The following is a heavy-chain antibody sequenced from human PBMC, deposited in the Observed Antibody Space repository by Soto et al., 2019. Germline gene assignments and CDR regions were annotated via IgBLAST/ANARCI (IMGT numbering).Heavy chain of an antibody. D-gene: IGHD3-16*01. Sequence: QVQVVQSGAEVKKPGASVTVSCKASGYTFTTYAIHWVRQAPGQSLEWMGWINTDNGNTYYSQKMQARVTITRDTSASTAYMELSRLRSEDTPVYYCARSRVRGGYYFDYWGQGALVTVSS. CDR2: INTDNGNT. J-gene: IGHJ4*02. CDR3: ARSRVRGGYYFDY. CDR1: GYTFTTYA. V-gene: IGHV1-3*04.